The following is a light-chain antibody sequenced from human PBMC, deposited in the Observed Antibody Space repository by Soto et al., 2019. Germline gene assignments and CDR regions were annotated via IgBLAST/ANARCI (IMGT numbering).Light chain of an antibody. CDR3: QQYYSTPRT. CDR2: WAS. Sequence: DIVMTQASDSLAVSLGERATINCKSSRSVLYSSNNKNYLAWYQQKPGQPPKLLIYWASTRESGVPDRFSGSGSGTDFTLTISSLQAEDVAVYYCQQYYSTPRTFGQGTKVDIK. J-gene: IGKJ1*01. CDR1: RSVLYSSNNKNY. V-gene: IGKV4-1*01.